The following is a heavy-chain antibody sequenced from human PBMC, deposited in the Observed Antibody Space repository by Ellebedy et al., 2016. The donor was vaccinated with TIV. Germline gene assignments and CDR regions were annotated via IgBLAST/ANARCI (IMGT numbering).Heavy chain of an antibody. J-gene: IGHJ4*02. CDR1: GFTISSNY. CDR3: ARDLEY. CDR2: IYSGGST. V-gene: IGHV3-53*01. Sequence: GESLKISCAASGFTISSNYMSWVRQAPGKGLEWVSVIYSGGSTYYADSVKGRFTISRDNSKNTLYLQMNSLRAEDTAVYYCARDLEYWGQGTLVTVSS. D-gene: IGHD5-24*01.